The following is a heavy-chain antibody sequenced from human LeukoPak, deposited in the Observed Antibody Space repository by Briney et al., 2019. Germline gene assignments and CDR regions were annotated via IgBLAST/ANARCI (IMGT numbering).Heavy chain of an antibody. CDR3: ARHVSLGYCSGGSCPAEFDY. CDR2: IYPGDSDI. D-gene: IGHD2-15*01. Sequence: GESLKISCKGSGYSFTSYWIGWVRQMPGKGLEWMGIIYPGDSDIRYSPSFQGQVTISADKSISTAYLQWSSLKASDTAMYYCARHVSLGYCSGGSCPAEFDYWGQGTLVTVSS. CDR1: GYSFTSYW. J-gene: IGHJ4*02. V-gene: IGHV5-51*01.